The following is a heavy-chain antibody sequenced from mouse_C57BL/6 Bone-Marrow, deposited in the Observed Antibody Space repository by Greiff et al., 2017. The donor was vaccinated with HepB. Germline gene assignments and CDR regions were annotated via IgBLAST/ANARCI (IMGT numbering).Heavy chain of an antibody. J-gene: IGHJ2*01. Sequence: QVQLQQPGAELVKPGASVKLSCKASGYTFTSYWMQWVKQRPGQGLEWIGEIDPSDSYTNYNQKFKGKATLTVDTSSSTAYMQLSSLTSEDSEVYYCASSYGSSYGGFFDYWGQGTTLTVSS. CDR3: ASSYGSSYGGFFDY. D-gene: IGHD1-1*01. V-gene: IGHV1-50*01. CDR2: IDPSDSYT. CDR1: GYTFTSYW.